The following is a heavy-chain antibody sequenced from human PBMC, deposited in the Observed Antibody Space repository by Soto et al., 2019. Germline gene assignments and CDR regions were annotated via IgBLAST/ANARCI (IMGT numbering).Heavy chain of an antibody. CDR2: IKQDGSEK. CDR1: GFTFSSYW. CDR3: ASGLVAALFDY. Sequence: EVQLVESGGGLVQPGGSLRLSCAASGFTFSSYWMSWVRQAPGKGLEWVANIKQDGSEKYYVDSVKGRFTISRDNAKNSVYLQMNSLRAEDTAVYYCASGLVAALFDYWGQGTLVTVSS. J-gene: IGHJ4*02. D-gene: IGHD6-13*01. V-gene: IGHV3-7*01.